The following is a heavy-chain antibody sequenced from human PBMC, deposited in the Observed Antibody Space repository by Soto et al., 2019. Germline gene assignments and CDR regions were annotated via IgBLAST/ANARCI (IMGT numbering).Heavy chain of an antibody. CDR1: GGSIISYY. J-gene: IGHJ3*01. D-gene: IGHD3-10*01. CDR3: ARVWGGAFDF. CDR2: IYYSGST. V-gene: IGHV4-59*01. Sequence: SETLSLTCTVSGGSIISYYWSWIRQPPGKGLGWIGYIYYSGSTNYNPSLKSRVSISVDTSKNQFSLKLSSVTAADTAVYYCARVWGGAFDFWGQGTMVT.